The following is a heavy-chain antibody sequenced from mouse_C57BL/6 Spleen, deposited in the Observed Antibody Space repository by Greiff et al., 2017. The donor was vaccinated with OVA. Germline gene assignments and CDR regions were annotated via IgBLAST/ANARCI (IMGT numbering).Heavy chain of an antibody. J-gene: IGHJ2*01. CDR2: IWTGGGT. CDR3: ATLGQGFDC. Sequence: QVQLKESGPGLVAPAQTLSITCTVSGFSLTSYAISWVRQPPGKGLEWLGVIWTGGGTNYNSAHKTRLSISKDNTKSQVSLKMNSQQTDDTARYYCATLGQGFDCWGQGTTLTVSS. D-gene: IGHD3-3*01. V-gene: IGHV2-9-1*01. CDR1: GFSLTSYA.